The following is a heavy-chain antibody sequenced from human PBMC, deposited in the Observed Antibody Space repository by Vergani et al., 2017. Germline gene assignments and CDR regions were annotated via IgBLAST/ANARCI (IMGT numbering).Heavy chain of an antibody. J-gene: IGHJ6*03. CDR3: AREAPKVGGGVYYYYYYMDV. V-gene: IGHV3-53*01. CDR2: IYSGGST. CDR1: GFTVSSNY. D-gene: IGHD1-26*01. Sequence: EVQLVESGGGLIQPGGSLRLSCAASGFTVSSNYMSWVRQAPGKGLEWVSVIYSGGSTYYADSVKGRFTISRDNSKNTLYLQMNSLRAEDTAVDYCAREAPKVGGGVYYYYYYMDVWGKGTTVTVSS.